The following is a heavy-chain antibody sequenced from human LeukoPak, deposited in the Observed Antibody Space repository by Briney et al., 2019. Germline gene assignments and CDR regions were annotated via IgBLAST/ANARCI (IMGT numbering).Heavy chain of an antibody. V-gene: IGHV4-30-2*01. CDR1: GDSISSGGYY. Sequence: SETLSLTCTVSGDSISSGGYYWSWIRQPPGKGLEWIGYIYQSGNAYYNPSLKSRVTISVDMSKNQFSLKLSSVTAADTAVYYCARHNPIQYPNWFDPWGQGTLVTVSS. J-gene: IGHJ5*02. CDR2: IYQSGNA. CDR3: ARHNPIQYPNWFDP. D-gene: IGHD4-11*01.